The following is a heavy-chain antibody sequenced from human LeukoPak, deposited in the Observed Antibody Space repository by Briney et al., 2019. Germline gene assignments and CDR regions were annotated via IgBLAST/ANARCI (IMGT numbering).Heavy chain of an antibody. D-gene: IGHD6-6*01. CDR1: GGTFSSYA. Sequence: SVKVSCKASGGTFSSYAISWVRQAPGQGLEWMGGIIPIFGTANYAQKFQGRVTITADESTSTAYVELSSLRSEDTAVYYCARRPGQLGDYYYYGMDVWGQGTTVTVSS. CDR3: ARRPGQLGDYYYYGMDV. V-gene: IGHV1-69*13. J-gene: IGHJ6*02. CDR2: IIPIFGTA.